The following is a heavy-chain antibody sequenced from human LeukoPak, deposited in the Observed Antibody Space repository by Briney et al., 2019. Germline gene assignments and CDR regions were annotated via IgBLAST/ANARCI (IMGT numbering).Heavy chain of an antibody. Sequence: PSETLSLTCTVSGYSISSGYYWGWIRQPPGKGLEWIGSIYHSGSTYYNPSLKSRATISVDTSKNQFSLKLSSVTAADTAVYYCARGHYLDGSGSYYFDYWGQGTLVTVSS. CDR3: ARGHYLDGSGSYYFDY. CDR2: IYHSGST. CDR1: GYSISSGYY. J-gene: IGHJ4*02. D-gene: IGHD3-10*01. V-gene: IGHV4-38-2*02.